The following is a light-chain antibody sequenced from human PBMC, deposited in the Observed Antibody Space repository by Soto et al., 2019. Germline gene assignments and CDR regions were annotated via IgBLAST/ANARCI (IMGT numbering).Light chain of an antibody. CDR2: GAS. Sequence: EIVFTQSPGTLSLSPGERATLSCRASQSVSSSYLAWYQQKPGQAPRLIIYGASSRETGIPDMFSGSGAGTECTRTISRLEPEDVAVYYCQQYGSSTWTFGQGTKVDIK. J-gene: IGKJ1*01. V-gene: IGKV3-20*01. CDR3: QQYGSSTWT. CDR1: QSVSSSY.